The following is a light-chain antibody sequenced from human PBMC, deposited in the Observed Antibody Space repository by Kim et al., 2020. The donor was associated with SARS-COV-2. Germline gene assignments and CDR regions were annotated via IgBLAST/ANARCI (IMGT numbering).Light chain of an antibody. CDR3: LLYYSGARV. Sequence: PAGTVTLTCGSTTGSVTSNHYAFWFQQRPGQAPRTLIYDTNKRQAWTPSRFSGSLRGGEAALTLSGAQPEDEADYYCLLYYSGARVFGGGTQLTVL. J-gene: IGLJ3*02. CDR2: DTN. V-gene: IGLV7-46*01. CDR1: TGSVTSNHY.